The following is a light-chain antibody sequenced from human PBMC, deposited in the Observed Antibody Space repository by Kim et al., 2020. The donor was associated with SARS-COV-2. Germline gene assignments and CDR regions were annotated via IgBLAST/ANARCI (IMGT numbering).Light chain of an antibody. CDR1: GGSIDANY. Sequence: GTTVTISCPRSGGSIDANYVQWYQQRPGGVPTAVIYEDDQRPSGVSDRFSGSIDNSSNSASLTISGLRTEDEADYYCQSYNRDNVLFGGGTQLTVL. J-gene: IGLJ2*01. CDR3: QSYNRDNVL. CDR2: EDD. V-gene: IGLV6-57*03.